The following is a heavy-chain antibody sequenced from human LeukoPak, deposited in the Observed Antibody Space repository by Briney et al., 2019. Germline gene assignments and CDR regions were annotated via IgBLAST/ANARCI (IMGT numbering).Heavy chain of an antibody. Sequence: GASVKVSCKASGYTFTGYYMHWVRQAPGQGLEWMGWINPNSGGTNYAQKFQGRVTMTRDTSTSTVYMELSSLRSEDTAVYYCARKRLGTTAPWFDPWGQGTLVTVSS. CDR1: GYTFTGYY. J-gene: IGHJ5*02. CDR3: ARKRLGTTAPWFDP. V-gene: IGHV1-2*02. CDR2: INPNSGGT. D-gene: IGHD1-1*01.